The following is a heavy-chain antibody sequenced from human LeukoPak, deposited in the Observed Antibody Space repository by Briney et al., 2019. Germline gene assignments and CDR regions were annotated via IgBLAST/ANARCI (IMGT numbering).Heavy chain of an antibody. CDR2: IKQDESEK. D-gene: IGHD3-10*01. Sequence: GGSLRLSCAASGFTFSKYWMTWVRQAPGKGLEWVANIKQDESEKYYADSVKGRFSVSRDNGKSSLYLQMNSLRAEDTAVYYCTRDREEMVRAPYAFGIWGQGTMVTVSS. CDR3: TRDREEMVRAPYAFGI. V-gene: IGHV3-7*01. J-gene: IGHJ3*02. CDR1: GFTFSKYW.